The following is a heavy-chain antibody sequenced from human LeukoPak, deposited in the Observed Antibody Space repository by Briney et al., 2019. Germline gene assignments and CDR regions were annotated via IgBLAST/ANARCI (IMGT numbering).Heavy chain of an antibody. J-gene: IGHJ4*02. CDR3: ARDFTAGY. V-gene: IGHV3-21*01. CDR2: ISSSSSYI. D-gene: IGHD3-16*01. Sequence: GGSPRLSCAASGFTFSSYSMNWVRQAPGKGLEWVSSISSSSSYIYYADSVKGRFTISRDNTKNSQYLQMNSLRAEDTAVYYCARDFTAGYWGQGTLVTVSS. CDR1: GFTFSSYS.